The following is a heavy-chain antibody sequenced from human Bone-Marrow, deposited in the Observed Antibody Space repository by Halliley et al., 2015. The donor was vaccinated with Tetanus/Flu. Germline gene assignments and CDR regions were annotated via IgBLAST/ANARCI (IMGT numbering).Heavy chain of an antibody. V-gene: IGHV4-30-4*01. CDR3: ATSPEGDYGDFGRGFDN. CDR2: VYYGGST. D-gene: IGHD4-17*01. J-gene: IGHJ4*02. CDR1: GDSISGGSYY. Sequence: TLSLTCAVSGDSISGGSYYWSWIRQTPGKGLEWIGYVYYGGSTYYNPSLKSRLNISTDTSKNQFSLRVTSMTAADTAVYYCATSPEGDYGDFGRGFDNWGPGTLVTVSS.